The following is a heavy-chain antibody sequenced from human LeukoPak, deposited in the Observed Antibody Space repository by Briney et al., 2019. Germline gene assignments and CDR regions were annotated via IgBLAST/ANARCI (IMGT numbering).Heavy chain of an antibody. CDR2: IYAGGNT. CDR1: GFTVSQSY. V-gene: IGHV3-53*01. CDR3: ARDGAIVAGTAQH. Sequence: GGSLRLSCAASGFTVSQSYMSWVRQAPGKGLEWVSIIYAGGNTYYADSVKGRFTISRDTSNNTAYLEMNSLRVEDTAIYYCARDGAIVAGTAQHWGQGALVTVSS. D-gene: IGHD5-12*01. J-gene: IGHJ1*01.